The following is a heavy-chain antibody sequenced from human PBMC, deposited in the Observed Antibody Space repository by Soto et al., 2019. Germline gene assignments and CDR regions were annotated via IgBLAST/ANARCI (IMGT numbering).Heavy chain of an antibody. Sequence: QVQLVQSGAEVKKPGSSVKVSCKASGGTFSSYAISWVRQAPGQGLEWMGGIIPIFGTANYAQKFQGRVTITADEFTSTAYMELSSLRSEDSAVYYCARDETGTYSSSLTGYYYYGMDVWGQGTTVTVSS. D-gene: IGHD6-6*01. CDR1: GGTFSSYA. CDR3: ARDETGTYSSSLTGYYYYGMDV. CDR2: IIPIFGTA. J-gene: IGHJ6*02. V-gene: IGHV1-69*01.